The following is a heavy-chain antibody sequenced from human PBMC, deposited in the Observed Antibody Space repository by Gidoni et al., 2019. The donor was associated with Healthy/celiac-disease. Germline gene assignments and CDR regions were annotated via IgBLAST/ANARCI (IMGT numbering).Heavy chain of an antibody. CDR3: ARASDFWSGYRLYYFDY. D-gene: IGHD3-3*01. V-gene: IGHV3-11*01. CDR2: ISSSGSTI. J-gene: IGHJ4*02. CDR1: GFPVSDYD. Sequence: QVQLVESGGGLVKPGGSLRLSCAASGFPVSDYDMSVIRQAPGKGLEWVSYISSSGSTIYYADSVKGRFTISRYNAKNSLYLQMNSLRAEDTAVYYCARASDFWSGYRLYYFDYWGQVTLVTVSS.